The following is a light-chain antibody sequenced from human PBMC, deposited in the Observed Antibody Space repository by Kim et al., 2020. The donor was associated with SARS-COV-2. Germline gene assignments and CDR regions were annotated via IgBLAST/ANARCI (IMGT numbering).Light chain of an antibody. CDR2: AAS. CDR1: HAISSY. J-gene: IGKJ2*01. V-gene: IGKV1-9*01. Sequence: SASVRDRITITCQASHAISSYLAGYQQKPGKAPKLLMYAASTVQNGVPSRFSGSGSGTDFPLTISSLQPDDFATYFCQHLNSYPYTFGQGTKLEI. CDR3: QHLNSYPYT.